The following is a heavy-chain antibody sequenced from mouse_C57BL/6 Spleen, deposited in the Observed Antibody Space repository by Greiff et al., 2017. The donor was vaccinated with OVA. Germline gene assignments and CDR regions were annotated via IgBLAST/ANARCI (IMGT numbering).Heavy chain of an antibody. CDR2: ISSGGDYF. V-gene: IGHV5-9-1*02. Sequence: EVKLVESGEGLVKPGGSLKLSCAASGFTFSSYAMSWVRQTPEKRLEWVAYISSGGDYFYYADTVKGRFTISRDNARNTLYLQMSSLKSEDTAMYYCTRDRGWYFDVWGTGTTVTVSS. J-gene: IGHJ1*03. D-gene: IGHD3-1*01. CDR1: GFTFSSYA. CDR3: TRDRGWYFDV.